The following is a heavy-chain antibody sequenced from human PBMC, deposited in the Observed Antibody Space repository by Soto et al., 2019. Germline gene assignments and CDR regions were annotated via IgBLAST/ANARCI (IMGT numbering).Heavy chain of an antibody. J-gene: IGHJ6*02. V-gene: IGHV3-23*01. Sequence: EVQLLDSGGGLVQPGGSLRLSCAASGFTFSSYAMSWVRQAPGKGLEWVSAISGSGGTTYYADSVKGRFTISRDNSKNTVFLQMDSLRAEDTAVYYCATHDRGGRDVSDYGVDAWGQGTTVTVSS. CDR3: ATHDRGGRDVSDYGVDA. CDR2: ISGSGGTT. D-gene: IGHD2-15*01. CDR1: GFTFSSYA.